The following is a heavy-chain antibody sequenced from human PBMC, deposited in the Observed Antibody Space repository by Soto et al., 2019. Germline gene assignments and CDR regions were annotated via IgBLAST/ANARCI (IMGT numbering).Heavy chain of an antibody. V-gene: IGHV1-3*01. CDR1: GYTFTSYA. CDR2: INAGNGNT. D-gene: IGHD2-2*02. J-gene: IGHJ6*02. Sequence: GASVKVSCKASGYTFTSYAMHWVRQAPGQRLEWMGWINAGNGNTKYSQKFQGRVTITRDTSASTAYMELSSLRSEETAVYYCARDPVQAAIRGTYYYYGMDVWGQGTTVTVSS. CDR3: ARDPVQAAIRGTYYYYGMDV.